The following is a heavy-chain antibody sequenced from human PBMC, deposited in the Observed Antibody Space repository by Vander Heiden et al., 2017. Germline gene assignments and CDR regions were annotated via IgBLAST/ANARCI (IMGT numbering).Heavy chain of an antibody. Sequence: VQIVESAGGLVQPGESLRLSGAAPGSTFGNNWMSWGRQAPGKGLEWVANIKEDGSQRYYGDSVKGRFTISRDNAKNSLYLQMNSLRVEDTAVYYCARENGHSASPWGQGTLVTVSS. CDR2: IKEDGSQR. D-gene: IGHD1-26*01. V-gene: IGHV3-7*01. J-gene: IGHJ5*02. CDR1: GSTFGNNW. CDR3: ARENGHSASP.